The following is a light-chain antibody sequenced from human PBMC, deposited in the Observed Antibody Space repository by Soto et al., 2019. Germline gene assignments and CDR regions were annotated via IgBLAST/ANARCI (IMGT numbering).Light chain of an antibody. CDR1: QSLLHSNGYNY. V-gene: IGKV2-28*01. Sequence: DIVMTQSPLSLPVTPGEPASISCRSSQSLLHSNGYNYLDWYLQKPGQSPQLLIYLGSNRASGVPDRFSGSGSGTDFTPKISRVEAEDVGVYYCMQALPTLTFGGGTKVEIK. CDR2: LGS. CDR3: MQALPTLT. J-gene: IGKJ4*01.